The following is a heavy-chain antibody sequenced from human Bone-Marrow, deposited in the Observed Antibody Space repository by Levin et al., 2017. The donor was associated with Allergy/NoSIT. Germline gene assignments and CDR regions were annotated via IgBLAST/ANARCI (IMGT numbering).Heavy chain of an antibody. D-gene: IGHD6-19*01. CDR2: ISSSSSTI. CDR1: GFTFSSYS. CDR3: ARVIGSGWRYYYYGMDV. Sequence: GGSLRLSCAASGFTFSSYSMNWVRQAPGKGLEWVSYISSSSSTIYYADSVKGRFTISRDNAKNSLYLQMNSLRAEDTAVYYCARVIGSGWRYYYYGMDVWGQGTTVTVSS. J-gene: IGHJ6*02. V-gene: IGHV3-48*01.